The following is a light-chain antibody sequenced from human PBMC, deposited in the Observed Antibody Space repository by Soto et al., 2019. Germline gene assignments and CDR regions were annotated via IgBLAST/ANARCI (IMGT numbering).Light chain of an antibody. CDR1: SSDVGGYNY. CDR3: SSYTRSSTRV. J-gene: IGLJ3*02. V-gene: IGLV2-14*01. CDR2: EVS. Sequence: QSALTQTASVSGSPGQSITISCIGTSSDVGGYNYVSWYQQHPGKAPKVMIYEVSNRPSGVSNRFSGSKSGNTASLTISGLQAEDEADYYCSSYTRSSTRVFGGGTKLTVL.